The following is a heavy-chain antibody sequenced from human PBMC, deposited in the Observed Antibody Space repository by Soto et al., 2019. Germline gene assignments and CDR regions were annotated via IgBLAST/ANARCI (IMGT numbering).Heavy chain of an antibody. CDR2: IYYSGST. J-gene: IGHJ5*02. CDR3: ARDNAGTVTTSPDNWFDP. V-gene: IGHV4-31*03. Sequence: PSETLSLTCTVSGGSISSGGYYWSWIRQHPGKGLEWIGYIYYSGSTYYNPSLKSRVTISVDTSKNQFSLKLSSVTAADTAVYYCARDNAGTVTTSPDNWFDPWGQGTLVTVSS. D-gene: IGHD4-4*01. CDR1: GGSISSGGYY.